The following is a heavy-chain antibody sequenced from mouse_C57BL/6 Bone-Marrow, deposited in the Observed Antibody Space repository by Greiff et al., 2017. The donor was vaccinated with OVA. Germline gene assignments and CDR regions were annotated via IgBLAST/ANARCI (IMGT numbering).Heavy chain of an antibody. CDR2: INYDGSST. CDR3: ARRGLYYGYCDV. J-gene: IGHJ1*03. CDR1: GFTFSDYY. D-gene: IGHD1-1*01. Sequence: EVHLVESEGGLVQPGSSMKLSCTASGFTFSDYYMAWVRQVPEKGLEWVANINYDGSSTYYLDSLKSRFIISRDNAKNLLYLQMSSLKSEDTATYYCARRGLYYGYCDVWGTGTTVTVSS. V-gene: IGHV5-16*01.